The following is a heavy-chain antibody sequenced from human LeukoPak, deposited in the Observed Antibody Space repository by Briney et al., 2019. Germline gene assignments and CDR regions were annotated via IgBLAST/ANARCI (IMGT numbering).Heavy chain of an antibody. J-gene: IGHJ6*02. CDR1: GFTFDDYT. CDR3: AKAGFHYYGMDV. CDR2: ISWDGGST. V-gene: IGHV3-43*01. Sequence: GGSLRLSCAASGFTFDDYTMHWVRQAPGKGLEWVSLISWDGGSTYYADSVKGRFTISRDNSKNSLYLQMNSLRTEDTALHYCAKAGFHYYGMDVWGQGTTVTVSS.